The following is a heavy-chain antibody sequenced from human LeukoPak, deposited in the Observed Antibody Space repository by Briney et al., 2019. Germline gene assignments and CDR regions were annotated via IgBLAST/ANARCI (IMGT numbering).Heavy chain of an antibody. V-gene: IGHV3-49*04. CDR2: MRSKASGGTT. Sequence: PGRSLRLSCTASGFTFGDYAMTWVRQAPGKGLEWIGFMRSKASGGTTEYAASVKGRFTISRDDSKSIAYLQMNSLKSEDTAVYYCTRSYDRSGYYPGYFQHWGQGTLVTVSS. J-gene: IGHJ1*01. CDR3: TRSYDRSGYYPGYFQH. D-gene: IGHD3-22*01. CDR1: GFTFGDYA.